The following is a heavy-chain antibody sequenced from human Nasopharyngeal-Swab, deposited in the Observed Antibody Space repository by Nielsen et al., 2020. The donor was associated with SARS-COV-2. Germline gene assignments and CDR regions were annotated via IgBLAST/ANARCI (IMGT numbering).Heavy chain of an antibody. D-gene: IGHD2-15*01. CDR2: IIPILGIA. Sequence: SVKVSCKASGGTFSSYAISWVRQDPGQGLEWVGRIIPILGIANYAQKFQGRVTITADKSTSTAYMELSSLRSEDTAVYYCAREYCSGGSCYGNYGMDVWGQGTTVTVSS. CDR1: GGTFSSYA. CDR3: AREYCSGGSCYGNYGMDV. J-gene: IGHJ6*02. V-gene: IGHV1-69*04.